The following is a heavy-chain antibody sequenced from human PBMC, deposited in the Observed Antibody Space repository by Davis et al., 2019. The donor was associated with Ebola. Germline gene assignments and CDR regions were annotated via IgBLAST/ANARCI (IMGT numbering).Heavy chain of an antibody. J-gene: IGHJ4*02. CDR2: IYYSGST. CDR3: ASQGMTTVTSSDY. CDR1: GGSISSSSYY. V-gene: IGHV4-39*01. D-gene: IGHD4-17*01. Sequence: MPGGSLRLSCTVSGGSISSSSYYWGWIRQPPGKGLEWIGSIYYSGSTYYNPSLKSRVTISVDTSKNQFSLKLSSVTAADTAVYYCASQGMTTVTSSDYWGQGTLLTVSS.